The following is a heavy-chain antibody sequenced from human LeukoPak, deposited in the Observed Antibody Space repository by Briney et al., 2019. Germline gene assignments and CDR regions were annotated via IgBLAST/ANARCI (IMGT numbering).Heavy chain of an antibody. J-gene: IGHJ6*03. CDR3: ARLGRYHLFSYMDV. CDR1: GFTFTAYG. D-gene: IGHD1-26*01. Sequence: AASVKVPCKASGFTFTAYGINWMRQAPGQGLEWMGWISAYNGDTKYAQKVQGRVSMTTDTSTNTAYMEVRSLRADDTAVYYCARLGRYHLFSYMDVWGKGTTVTVSS. V-gene: IGHV1-18*01. CDR2: ISAYNGDT.